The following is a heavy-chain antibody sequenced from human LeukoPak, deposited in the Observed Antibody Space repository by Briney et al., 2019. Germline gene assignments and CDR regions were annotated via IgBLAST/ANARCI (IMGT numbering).Heavy chain of an antibody. Sequence: GGSLRLSCAASGFTFSSYGMHGVRQAPGKGLEWVAFIRYDGSNKYYADSVKGRFTISRDNSKNTLNLQMNSLRAEDTAVYYCAKDPNYYDSSGYYSEFDYWGQGTLVTVSS. J-gene: IGHJ4*02. V-gene: IGHV3-30*02. CDR2: IRYDGSNK. CDR1: GFTFSSYG. D-gene: IGHD3-22*01. CDR3: AKDPNYYDSSGYYSEFDY.